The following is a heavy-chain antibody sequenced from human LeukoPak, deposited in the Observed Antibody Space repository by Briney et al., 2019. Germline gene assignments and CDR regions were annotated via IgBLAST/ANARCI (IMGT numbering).Heavy chain of an antibody. D-gene: IGHD5-24*01. CDR3: ARGGDGYNHYFDY. V-gene: IGHV3-21*01. Sequence: PGGSLRLPCAASGFTFSSYSMNWVRQAPGKGLEWVSSISSSSSYIYYADSVKGRFTISRDNAKNSLYLQMNSLRAEDTAVYYCARGGDGYNHYFDYWGQGTLVTVSS. J-gene: IGHJ4*02. CDR1: GFTFSSYS. CDR2: ISSSSSYI.